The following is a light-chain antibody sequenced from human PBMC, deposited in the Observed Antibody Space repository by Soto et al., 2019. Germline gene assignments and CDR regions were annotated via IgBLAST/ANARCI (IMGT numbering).Light chain of an antibody. V-gene: IGKV3-20*01. Sequence: EILLTQSPDTLSLSPGEKATHSCRASQSVNSNYLAWYQQRPGQAPRLLIYGASSRATGIPDRFSGSGSGTDFTLTISRLEPEDFAVYYCQEYGSSRTFGQGTKVDIK. CDR3: QEYGSSRT. CDR1: QSVNSNY. J-gene: IGKJ1*01. CDR2: GAS.